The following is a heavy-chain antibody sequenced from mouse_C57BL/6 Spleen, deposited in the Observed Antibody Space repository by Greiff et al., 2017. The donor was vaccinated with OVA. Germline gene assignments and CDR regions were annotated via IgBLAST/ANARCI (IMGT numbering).Heavy chain of an antibody. CDR3: ARHGHHSFAIDY. CDR2: ISSGGSYT. V-gene: IGHV5-6*01. J-gene: IGHJ4*01. Sequence: EVQLEESGGDLVKPGGSLKLSCAASGFTFSSYGMSWVRQTPDKRLEWVATISSGGSYTYYPDSVKGRFTISRDNAKNTLYLQMSSLKSEDTSKYYCARHGHHSFAIDYWGQGTSVTVSS. CDR1: GFTFSSYG.